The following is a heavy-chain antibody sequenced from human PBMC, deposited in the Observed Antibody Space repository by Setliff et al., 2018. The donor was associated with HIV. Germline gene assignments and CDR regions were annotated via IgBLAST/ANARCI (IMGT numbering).Heavy chain of an antibody. J-gene: IGHJ6*03. CDR1: GGSISTSRYY. Sequence: PSETLSLTCTVSGGSISTSRYYWGWIRQPPGKGLEWIGSINYRGNTYYNPSLKSRAATSVDTSKNQISLKLSSVTAADTAVYYCSSLDGSESPYIYYYYMDVGGEGTAVTVSS. V-gene: IGHV4-39*01. CDR3: SSLDGSESPYIYYYYMDV. CDR2: INYRGNT. D-gene: IGHD3-10*01.